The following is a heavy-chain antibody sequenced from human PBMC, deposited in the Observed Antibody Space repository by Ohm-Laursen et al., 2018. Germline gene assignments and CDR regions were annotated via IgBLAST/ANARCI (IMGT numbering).Heavy chain of an antibody. CDR1: GFTFGNYA. D-gene: IGHD6-13*01. Sequence: SLRLSCSASGFTFGNYAMHWVRQAPGKGLEWVATINWNSGDIGYGDSVKGRFIISRDNARSSLDLQMNSLRVEDTALYYCAKDLLAAPDYYGMDVWGQGTTVTVSS. CDR3: AKDLLAAPDYYGMDV. V-gene: IGHV3-9*01. J-gene: IGHJ6*02. CDR2: INWNSGDI.